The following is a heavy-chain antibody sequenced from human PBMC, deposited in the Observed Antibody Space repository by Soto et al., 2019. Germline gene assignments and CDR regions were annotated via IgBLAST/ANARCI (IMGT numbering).Heavy chain of an antibody. V-gene: IGHV4-59*01. Sequence: SETLSLTCTVSGGSISSYYWSWIRQPPGKGLEWIGYIYYSGSTNYNPSLKSRVTISVDTSKNQFSLKLSSVTAADTAVYYCARHPIDYYDSRGHTWGQGTMVTVSS. CDR3: ARHPIDYYDSRGHT. D-gene: IGHD3-22*01. CDR1: GGSISSYY. J-gene: IGHJ4*02. CDR2: IYYSGST.